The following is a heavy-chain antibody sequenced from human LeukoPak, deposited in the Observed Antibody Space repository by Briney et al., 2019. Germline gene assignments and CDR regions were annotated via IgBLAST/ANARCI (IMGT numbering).Heavy chain of an antibody. Sequence: GGSLRLSCAASGFTFSNYAMSWVRQAPGKGLEWVSAITGSGGNTYYADSVKGRFTISRDNSKDTVFLQMNSLRAEDTAVYYCAKWGDYDVLTGYYVSDYWGQGTLVTVSS. V-gene: IGHV3-23*01. CDR1: GFTFSNYA. J-gene: IGHJ4*02. CDR2: ITGSGGNT. D-gene: IGHD3-9*01. CDR3: AKWGDYDVLTGYYVSDY.